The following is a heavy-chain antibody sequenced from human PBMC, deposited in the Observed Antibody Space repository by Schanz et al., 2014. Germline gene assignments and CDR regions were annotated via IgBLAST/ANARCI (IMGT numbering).Heavy chain of an antibody. V-gene: IGHV3-21*01. CDR3: ARDRDAGGYDS. J-gene: IGHJ5*01. D-gene: IGHD2-8*02. CDR2: ISNGGGYI. Sequence: EVQLVESGGGLVRPGGSLRLSCSGFTVSAYSANWVRQAPGKGLEWVSSISNGGGYIYYADSVKGRFTISRDNAKNSVYLQMHSLRAEDTALYYCARDRDAGGYDSWGQGTLVTVSS. CDR1: GFTVSAYS.